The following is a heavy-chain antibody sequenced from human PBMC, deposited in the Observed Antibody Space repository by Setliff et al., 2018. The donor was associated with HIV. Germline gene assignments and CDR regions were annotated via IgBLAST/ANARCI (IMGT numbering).Heavy chain of an antibody. D-gene: IGHD3-22*01. CDR3: ARAYNVYDYRFDSSGYDY. CDR1: GFTFTNYW. V-gene: IGHV3-7*03. CDR2: IKTDGSEK. Sequence: GSLRLSCAASGFTFTNYWMSWVRQAPGKGLEWVANIKTDGSEKYYVDSVKGRFIASTDNARNSLFLEMNSLRAEDTAVYYCARAYNVYDYRFDSSGYDYWGQGTLVTVSS. J-gene: IGHJ4*02.